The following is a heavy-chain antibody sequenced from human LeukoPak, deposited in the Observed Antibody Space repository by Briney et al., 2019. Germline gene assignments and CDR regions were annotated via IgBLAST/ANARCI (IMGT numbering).Heavy chain of an antibody. CDR2: IKQDGSEK. J-gene: IGHJ4*02. CDR3: ARERWLQLRRYFDY. V-gene: IGHV3-7*01. D-gene: IGHD5-24*01. Sequence: GGSLRLSCAASGFTFSSYWMSWVRQAPGKGLEWVANIKQDGSEKYYVDSVKGRFTISRDNAKNSLYLQMNSLRVEDTAVYYCARERWLQLRRYFDYWGQGTLVTVSS. CDR1: GFTFSSYW.